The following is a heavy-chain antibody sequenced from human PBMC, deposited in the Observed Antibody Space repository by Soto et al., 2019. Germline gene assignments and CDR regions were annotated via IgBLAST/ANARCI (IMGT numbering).Heavy chain of an antibody. CDR1: GGSISGSY. D-gene: IGHD6-19*01. J-gene: IGHJ4*02. CDR2: VYYTGST. Sequence: SETLSLTCSVSGGSISGSYWSWIRQSPGKGLEWLGYVYYTGSTNYSPSLRSRVSISVDTSKNEFSLRLSSVTAADTAVYFCARSVAVPGAHIDYWGRGTQVTVSS. V-gene: IGHV4-59*01. CDR3: ARSVAVPGAHIDY.